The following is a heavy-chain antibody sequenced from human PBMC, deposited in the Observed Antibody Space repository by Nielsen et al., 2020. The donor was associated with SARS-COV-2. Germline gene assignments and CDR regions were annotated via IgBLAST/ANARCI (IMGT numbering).Heavy chain of an antibody. V-gene: IGHV3-30*04. Sequence: VRQAPGKGLEWVAVISYDGSNKYYADSVKGRFTISRDNSKNTLYLQMNSLRAEDTAVYYCARDTIRYCSGGSCYEDYYYGMDVWGQGTTVTVSS. CDR2: ISYDGSNK. CDR3: ARDTIRYCSGGSCYEDYYYGMDV. J-gene: IGHJ6*02. D-gene: IGHD2-15*01.